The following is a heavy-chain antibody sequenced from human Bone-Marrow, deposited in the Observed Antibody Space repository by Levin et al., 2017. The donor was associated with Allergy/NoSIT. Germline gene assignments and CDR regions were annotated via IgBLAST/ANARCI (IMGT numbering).Heavy chain of an antibody. CDR3: ARDLSTVSREGALDV. CDR1: GFIFSDYF. V-gene: IGHV3-11*01. J-gene: IGHJ6*04. D-gene: IGHD4-17*01. CDR2: ISKSGNAI. Sequence: GGSLRLSCSASGFIFSDYFMNWIRQAPGKGLEWVSYISKSGNAIYYADSVKGRFTISRDNGQNSLYLQMNSLRADVTAVYYCARDLSTVSREGALDVWGKGTTVIVSS.